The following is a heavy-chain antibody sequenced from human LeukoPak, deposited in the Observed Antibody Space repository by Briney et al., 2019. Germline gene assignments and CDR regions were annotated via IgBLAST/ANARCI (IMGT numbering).Heavy chain of an antibody. Sequence: SETLSLTCTVSGDSISSNNYYWAWIRQSPEKGLEWIGSIYYRGSTYYNPSLKSRVIMSVDTSKNQFSLKLSSVTAADTAVYYCARRSGLTTVGSWGQGTLVTVSS. CDR3: ARRSGLTTVGS. CDR1: GDSISSNNYY. J-gene: IGHJ5*02. D-gene: IGHD4-23*01. V-gene: IGHV4-39*01. CDR2: IYYRGST.